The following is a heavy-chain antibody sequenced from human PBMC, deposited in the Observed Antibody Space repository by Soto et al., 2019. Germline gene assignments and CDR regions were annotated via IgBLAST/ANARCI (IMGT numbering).Heavy chain of an antibody. CDR2: INHSGST. Sequence: TLSLTCAVYGGSFSGYYWSWIRQPPGKGLEWIGEINHSGSTNYNPSLKSRVTISVDTSKNQFSLKLSSVTAADTAVYYCARTQKVGYYDSSGYSRGRSYYYYYGMDVWGQGTTVTVSS. CDR3: ARTQKVGYYDSSGYSRGRSYYYYYGMDV. V-gene: IGHV4-34*01. CDR1: GGSFSGYY. J-gene: IGHJ6*02. D-gene: IGHD3-22*01.